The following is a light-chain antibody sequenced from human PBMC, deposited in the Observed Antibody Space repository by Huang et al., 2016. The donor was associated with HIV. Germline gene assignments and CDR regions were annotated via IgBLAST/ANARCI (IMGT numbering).Light chain of an antibody. CDR3: QQYDDWPLT. J-gene: IGKJ4*01. V-gene: IGKV3-15*01. CDR1: QSVRSI. Sequence: EIVMTQSPASLSVSPGETATLSCRASQSVRSILAWYQQKPGQAPRLLIYGASTRAHGIPARFSGSGSGTEFTLTINSLKSEDVAVYYCQQYDDWPLTFGGGTKVEMK. CDR2: GAS.